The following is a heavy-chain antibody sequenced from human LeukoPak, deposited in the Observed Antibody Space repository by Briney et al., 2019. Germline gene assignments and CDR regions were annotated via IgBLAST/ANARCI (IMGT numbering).Heavy chain of an antibody. CDR3: VREDNSFNA. V-gene: IGHV3-9*01. Sequence: PGGSLRLSCAASGFTFDDYAMHWVRQAPGKGLEWVSGISWNSGSIGYADSVKGRFTISRDNAKNTLYLQMNSLRAEDTAVYYCVREDNSFNAWGQGTLVTVSS. J-gene: IGHJ3*01. CDR1: GFTFDDYA. D-gene: IGHD5-24*01. CDR2: ISWNSGSI.